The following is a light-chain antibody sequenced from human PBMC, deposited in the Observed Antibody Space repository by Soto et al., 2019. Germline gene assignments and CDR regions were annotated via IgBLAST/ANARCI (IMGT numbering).Light chain of an antibody. Sequence: DIVMTQSPLSLPVTPGEPASISCRSSQSLRHSNGYNYLDWYLQKPGQSPQLLIYMGSNRASGVPDRFSGSGTGTEFTLKISRVEAEDVGAYYCMQALQTPLTFGGGTKVNIK. CDR2: MGS. V-gene: IGKV2-28*01. CDR3: MQALQTPLT. CDR1: QSLRHSNGYNY. J-gene: IGKJ4*01.